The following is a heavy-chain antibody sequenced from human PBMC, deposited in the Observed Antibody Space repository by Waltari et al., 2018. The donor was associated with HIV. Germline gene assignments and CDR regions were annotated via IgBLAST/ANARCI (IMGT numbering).Heavy chain of an antibody. CDR1: GGSISSSNYY. V-gene: IGHV4-39*01. J-gene: IGHJ4*02. CDR2: IYYSGST. Sequence: QLQLQESGPGLVKPSETLSLTCTVSGGSISSSNYYWGWIRQPPGKGLEWIGSIYYSGSTYYNPSLKSRVTISVDTSKNQFSRKLSSVTAADTAVYYCARQNFGDQTGFDYWGQGTLVTVSS. CDR3: ARQNFGDQTGFDY. D-gene: IGHD4-17*01.